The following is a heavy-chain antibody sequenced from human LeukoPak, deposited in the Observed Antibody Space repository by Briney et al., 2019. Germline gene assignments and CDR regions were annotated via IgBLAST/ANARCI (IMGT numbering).Heavy chain of an antibody. CDR1: GGSISSNY. Sequence: SETLSHTCTVSGGSISSNYWSWIRQPPGKELEWIGYISYGGSTNYNPSLKSRVTISVDTSKNQFSLKLSSVTAADTAVYYCARTYDCSNGVCYLGVFDIWGQGTMVTVSS. CDR2: ISYGGST. D-gene: IGHD2-8*01. V-gene: IGHV4-59*01. J-gene: IGHJ3*02. CDR3: ARTYDCSNGVCYLGVFDI.